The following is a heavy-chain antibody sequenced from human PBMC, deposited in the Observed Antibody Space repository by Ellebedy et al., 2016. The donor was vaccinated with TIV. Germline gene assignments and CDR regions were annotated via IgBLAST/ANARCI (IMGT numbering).Heavy chain of an antibody. CDR3: AKDGIYRN. J-gene: IGHJ3*01. CDR2: ISGSGGST. V-gene: IGHV3-23*01. Sequence: GESLKISCAASGFTFSSYAMSGVRQAPGRGLEWVSAISGSGGSTYYADSVRGRFTISRDNSKNTLYLQMNSLRAEDTAVYYCAKDGIYRNWGQGTMVTVSS. D-gene: IGHD1-1*01. CDR1: GFTFSSYA.